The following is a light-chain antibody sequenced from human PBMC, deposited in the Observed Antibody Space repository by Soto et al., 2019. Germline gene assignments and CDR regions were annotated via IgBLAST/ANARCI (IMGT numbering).Light chain of an antibody. CDR2: GVS. CDR3: GSFKTSRIWV. V-gene: IGLV2-14*01. J-gene: IGLJ3*02. CDR1: SSDFGDDKY. Sequence: QSALTQPASVSGSPGQSITMPCTGSSSDFGDDKYVSWYQQQPGKGPNLLIYGVSNRPSGVSNRFSGSKSGNTASLTISGLQVEEEPASFRGSFKTSRIWVFGGGTKVTV.